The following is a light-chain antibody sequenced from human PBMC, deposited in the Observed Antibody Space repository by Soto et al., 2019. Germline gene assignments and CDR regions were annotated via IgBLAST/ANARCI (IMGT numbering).Light chain of an antibody. Sequence: QSALTQPPSASGSPGQSVTISCTGTSSDVGGYNFVSWYQQHPGKATKLMIYEVSQRPSGVPDRFSGSKSGNTASLTVSGLQAEDEADYYCSSDAGSGTYVFGTGTKLTVL. J-gene: IGLJ1*01. V-gene: IGLV2-8*01. CDR3: SSDAGSGTYV. CDR2: EVS. CDR1: SSDVGGYNF.